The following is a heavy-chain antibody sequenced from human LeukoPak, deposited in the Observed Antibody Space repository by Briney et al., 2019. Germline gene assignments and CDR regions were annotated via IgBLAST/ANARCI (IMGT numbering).Heavy chain of an antibody. CDR2: IIPIFGTA. CDR3: ARAGLGYNLVDY. D-gene: IGHD5-24*01. CDR1: GGTFSSYA. Sequence: SVKVSCKASGGTFSSYAISWVRQAPGQGLEWMGRIIPIFGTANYAQKFRGRVTITSDESTSTAYMELSSLRSEETAVYYCARAGLGYNLVDYWGQGTLVTVSS. V-gene: IGHV1-69*15. J-gene: IGHJ4*02.